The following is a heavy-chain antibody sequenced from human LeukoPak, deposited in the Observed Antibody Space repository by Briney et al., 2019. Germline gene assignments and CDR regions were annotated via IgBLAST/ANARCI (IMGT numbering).Heavy chain of an antibody. CDR2: IEEEGSEE. V-gene: IGHV3-7*04. CDR1: GFTFRHYW. D-gene: IGHD5-12*01. Sequence: PGGSLRLSCAASGFTFRHYWMAWVRQAPGRGLEWVANIEEEGSEEYYVDSVKGRFTISRDNAKNTLYLQMNSLRAEDTALYYCTRGYVGIDYWGQGTLVTVSS. J-gene: IGHJ4*02. CDR3: TRGYVGIDY.